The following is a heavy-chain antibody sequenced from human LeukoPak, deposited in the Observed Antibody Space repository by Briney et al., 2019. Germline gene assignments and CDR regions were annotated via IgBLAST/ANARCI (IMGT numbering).Heavy chain of an antibody. V-gene: IGHV3-66*01. D-gene: IGHD3-22*01. Sequence: GGSLRLSCAASGFTVSSNYMTWVRQAPGKGLEWVSGIHSGGNTYYADSVKGRFTISRDNSKNTLYLQMNSLRAEDSAVYYCAKVAFYDRSGFDYWGQGTLVTVYS. CDR1: GFTVSSNY. J-gene: IGHJ4*02. CDR2: IHSGGNT. CDR3: AKVAFYDRSGFDY.